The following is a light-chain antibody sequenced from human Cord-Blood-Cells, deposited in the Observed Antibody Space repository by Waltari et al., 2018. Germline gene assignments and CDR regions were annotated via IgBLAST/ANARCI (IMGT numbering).Light chain of an antibody. V-gene: IGKV4-1*01. Sequence: DILVTQSPASLAASLGARAPINCKSSQSVLYSSNNKNYLAWYQRKPGQPPTLLIYWASTRESGVPDRFSCSGSGTDFTLTISSLQAEDVAVYYCQQYYSTPPTFGQGTKLEIK. CDR3: QQYYSTPPT. CDR2: WAS. J-gene: IGKJ2*01. CDR1: QSVLYSSNNKNY.